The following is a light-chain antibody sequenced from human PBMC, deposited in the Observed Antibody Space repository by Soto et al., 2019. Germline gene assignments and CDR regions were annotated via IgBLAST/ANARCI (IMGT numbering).Light chain of an antibody. V-gene: IGKV3-15*01. Sequence: EIVMTQSPATLSVSPGERATLSCRASQPVSSNFAWYGQKPGLAPTLLIYGASTRATGVPARFSGSGSGTEFTLTISSLQSEDFAVYYCQQYHNWPYTFGLGTKVEVK. CDR2: GAS. CDR1: QPVSSN. J-gene: IGKJ2*01. CDR3: QQYHNWPYT.